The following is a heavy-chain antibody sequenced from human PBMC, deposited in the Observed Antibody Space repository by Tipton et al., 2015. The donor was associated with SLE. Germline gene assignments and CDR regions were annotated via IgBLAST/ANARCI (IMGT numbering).Heavy chain of an antibody. CDR1: GFTFSNAW. J-gene: IGHJ4*02. V-gene: IGHV3-15*01. CDR3: IVTAVVAKDN. CDR2: IKTQRDGGTT. D-gene: IGHD5-12*01. Sequence: SLRLSCVASGFTFSNAWMTWVRQAPGKGLESVGRIKTQRDGGTTDYAAPVKGRFTISRDDSKNTLYLEMNSLKTEDSAVYYCIVTAVVAKDNWGQGTLVTVSS.